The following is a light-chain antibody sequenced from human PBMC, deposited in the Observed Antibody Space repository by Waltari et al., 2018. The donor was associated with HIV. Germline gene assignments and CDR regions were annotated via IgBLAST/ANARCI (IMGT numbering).Light chain of an antibody. CDR3: QQYGSSPRIFT. J-gene: IGKJ3*01. V-gene: IGKV3-20*01. CDR1: QSVSSSY. Sequence: EIVLTQSPGTLSLSPGERATLYCRASQSVSSSYLAWYQQKPGQAPRLLIYGASSRATGIPDRFSGSGSGTDFTLTISRLEPEDFAVYYCQQYGSSPRIFTFGPGTKVDIK. CDR2: GAS.